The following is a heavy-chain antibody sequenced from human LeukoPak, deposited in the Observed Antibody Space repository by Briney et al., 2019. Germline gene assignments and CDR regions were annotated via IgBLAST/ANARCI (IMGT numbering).Heavy chain of an antibody. CDR2: IYPSGTTT. J-gene: IGHJ4*02. Sequence: ASVKVSCKASGYTLTSYYMHWVRQAPGQGLVWLGVIYPSGTTTSYAQKFQGRVTMTRDMSTSTVYMEVSSLRYEDTAVYYCARETSGSGGIDYWGQGTLVTVSS. CDR3: ARETSGSGGIDY. CDR1: GYTLTSYY. D-gene: IGHD3-16*01. V-gene: IGHV1-46*01.